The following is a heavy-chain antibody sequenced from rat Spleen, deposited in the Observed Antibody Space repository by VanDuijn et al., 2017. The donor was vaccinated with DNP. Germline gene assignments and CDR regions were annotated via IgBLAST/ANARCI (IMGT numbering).Heavy chain of an antibody. CDR1: GFTFSNYG. D-gene: IGHD1-12*03. Sequence: EVQLVESGGGLVQPGRSLKLSCAASGFTFSNYGMAWVRQAPTKGLEWVASIGTDDTNTDFRDSVKDRFTISRDNDRNTLFLQMDSLRSEDTATYYCATSGYGYDGYPFAYWGQGTLVTVSS. V-gene: IGHV5S13*01. CDR2: IGTDDTNT. J-gene: IGHJ3*01. CDR3: ATSGYGYDGYPFAY.